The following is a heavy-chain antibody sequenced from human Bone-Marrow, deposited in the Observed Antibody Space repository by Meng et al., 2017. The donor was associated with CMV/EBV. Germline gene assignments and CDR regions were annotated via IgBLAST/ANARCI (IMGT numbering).Heavy chain of an antibody. Sequence: GESLKISCAASGFTFSSYAMHWVRQAPGKGLEWVAVISYDGSNKYYAASVKGRFTISRDNSKNTLYLQMNSLRAEDTAVYYCARGGLVGSGLGYWGQGTLVTVSS. V-gene: IGHV3-30*04. CDR1: GFTFSSYA. CDR2: ISYDGSNK. CDR3: ARGGLVGSGLGY. J-gene: IGHJ4*02. D-gene: IGHD2-8*02.